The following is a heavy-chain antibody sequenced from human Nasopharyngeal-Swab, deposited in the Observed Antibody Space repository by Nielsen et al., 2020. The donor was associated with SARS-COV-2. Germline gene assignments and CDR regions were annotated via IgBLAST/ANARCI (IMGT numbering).Heavy chain of an antibody. D-gene: IGHD3-16*01. V-gene: IGHV3-7*05. CDR2: IKEDGSEK. Sequence: GGSLRLSCAASGFTFSSYWMSWVRQAPGKGLEWGAYIKEDGSEKYFVDSVKGRFTISRDNAKNSLYLQMNSLRAEDTAVYYCARDYTRFDYWGQGTLVTVSS. J-gene: IGHJ4*02. CDR1: GFTFSSYW. CDR3: ARDYTRFDY.